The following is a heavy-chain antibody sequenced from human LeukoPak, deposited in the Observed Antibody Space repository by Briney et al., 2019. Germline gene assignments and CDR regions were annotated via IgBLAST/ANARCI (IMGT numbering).Heavy chain of an antibody. Sequence: SETLSLTCTVSGGSISSYYWSWIRQPPRKGLEWIGYIYYSGSTNYNPSLKSRVNISVDTSKNQFSLKLSSVTAGDTAVYYCARKRGGIAYYWFDPWGQGTLVTVSS. J-gene: IGHJ5*02. CDR1: GGSISSYY. V-gene: IGHV4-59*01. CDR2: IYYSGST. D-gene: IGHD2-15*01. CDR3: ARKRGGIAYYWFDP.